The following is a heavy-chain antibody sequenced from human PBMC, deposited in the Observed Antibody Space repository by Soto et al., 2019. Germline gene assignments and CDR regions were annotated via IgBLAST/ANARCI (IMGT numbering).Heavy chain of an antibody. CDR2: INHSGST. V-gene: IGHV4-39*07. CDR3: ARDRGSSWYRVGAFDI. J-gene: IGHJ3*02. Sequence: SETLSLTCTVSGGSISSGDYYWSWIRQPPGKGLEWIGEINHSGSTNYNPSLKSRVTISVDTSKNQFSLKLSSVTAADTAVYYCARDRGSSWYRVGAFDIWGQGTMVTVSS. CDR1: GGSISSGDYY. D-gene: IGHD6-13*01.